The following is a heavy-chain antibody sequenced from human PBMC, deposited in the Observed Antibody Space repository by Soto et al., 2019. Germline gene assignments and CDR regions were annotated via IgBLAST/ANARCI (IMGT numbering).Heavy chain of an antibody. CDR2: IKQDGSEK. Sequence: GGSLRLSCAASGFTFSSYWMSWVRQAPGKGLEWVANIKQDGSEKYYVDSVKGRFTISRDNAKNSLYLQMNSLRAEDTAVYYCARDTVPSSDAFDIWGQGTMVTVSS. V-gene: IGHV3-7*01. D-gene: IGHD4-17*01. CDR1: GFTFSSYW. J-gene: IGHJ3*02. CDR3: ARDTVPSSDAFDI.